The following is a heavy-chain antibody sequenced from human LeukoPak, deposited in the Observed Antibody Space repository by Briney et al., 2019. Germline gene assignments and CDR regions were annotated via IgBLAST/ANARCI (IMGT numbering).Heavy chain of an antibody. V-gene: IGHV1-2*02. Sequence: ASVTVSYKASGYTFTGYYMHWVRQAPGQGLEWMGWINPKSGGTNFAQKFQGRVTMTRDTAISTVNMELSRLRFGDTAVYYCARVPRGVAGSGWGQGTLVTVSS. CDR3: ARVPRGVAGSG. J-gene: IGHJ4*02. CDR2: INPKSGGT. D-gene: IGHD6-19*01. CDR1: GYTFTGYY.